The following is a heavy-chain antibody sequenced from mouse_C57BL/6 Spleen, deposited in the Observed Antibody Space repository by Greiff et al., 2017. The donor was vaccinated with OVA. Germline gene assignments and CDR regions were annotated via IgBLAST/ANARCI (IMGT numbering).Heavy chain of an antibody. Sequence: EVKLVESGGGLVKPGGSLKLSCAASGFTFSDYGMHWVRQAPEQGLEWVAYISSGSSTIYYADTVKGRFTISRDNAKNTLFLQMTSLRSEDTAMYYCARRSSDAMDYWGQGTSVTVSS. CDR2: ISSGSSTI. V-gene: IGHV5-17*01. J-gene: IGHJ4*01. D-gene: IGHD1-1*01. CDR1: GFTFSDYG. CDR3: ARRSSDAMDY.